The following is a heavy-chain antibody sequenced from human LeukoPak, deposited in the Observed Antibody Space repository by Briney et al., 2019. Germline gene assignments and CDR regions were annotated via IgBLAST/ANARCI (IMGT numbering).Heavy chain of an antibody. J-gene: IGHJ4*02. CDR1: GFTFSSYG. D-gene: IGHD1-1*01. CDR2: IWYDGSNK. V-gene: IGHV3-33*01. Sequence: PGGSLRLSCAASGFTFSSYGMHWVRQAPGKGLEWWAVIWYDGSNKYYADSVKGRFTISRDNSKNTLYLQMNSLRAEDPAVYSCGRDSLKLFRPYYFDYWGQGTLVTVPS. CDR3: GRDSLKLFRPYYFDY.